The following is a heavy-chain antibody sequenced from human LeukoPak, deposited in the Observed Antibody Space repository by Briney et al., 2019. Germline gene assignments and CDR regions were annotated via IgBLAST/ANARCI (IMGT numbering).Heavy chain of an antibody. D-gene: IGHD1-7*01. Sequence: GGALRLSCAAYGFTFSRYAMSWVRPAPGKGLEWVSAISGSGGSTYYADSVKGRFTISRDNSKNTLYLQMNSLRAEDTAVYYCALGITGTTGAFDIWGQGTMVTVSS. CDR3: ALGITGTTGAFDI. J-gene: IGHJ3*02. CDR1: GFTFSRYA. V-gene: IGHV3-23*01. CDR2: ISGSGGST.